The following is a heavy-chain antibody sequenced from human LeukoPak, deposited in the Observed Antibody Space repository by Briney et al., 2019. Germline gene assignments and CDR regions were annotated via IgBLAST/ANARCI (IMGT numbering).Heavy chain of an antibody. V-gene: IGHV2-70*11. CDR1: GFSLSTRGMC. D-gene: IGHD1-26*01. CDR3: ARIRGGSSTWTRDAFDI. J-gene: IGHJ3*02. Sequence: SGPALVKPTQTLTQTCTFSGFSLSTRGMCVSWIRQPPGKALEWLPRIDWDDDKYYSTSLKTRLTISKDTSKNQVVLTMTNMDPVDTATYYCARIRGGSSTWTRDAFDIWGQGTMVTVSS. CDR2: IDWDDDK.